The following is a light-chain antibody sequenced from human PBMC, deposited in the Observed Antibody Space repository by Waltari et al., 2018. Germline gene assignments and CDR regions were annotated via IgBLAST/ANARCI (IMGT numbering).Light chain of an antibody. J-gene: IGLJ2*01. Sequence: QSALTQPASVSGSPGQSITLSCIRTSSDGGNYKLFSWYQQHPGQAPKLMISEGSNRPSGVSNRFSGSKSGNTASLTISGLQAEDEADYHCCSYAGSTTLVFGGGTKLTVL. V-gene: IGLV2-23*01. CDR1: SSDGGNYKL. CDR3: CSYAGSTTLV. CDR2: EGS.